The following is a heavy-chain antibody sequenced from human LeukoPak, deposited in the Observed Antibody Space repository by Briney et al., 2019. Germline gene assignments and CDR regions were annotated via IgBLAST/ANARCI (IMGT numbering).Heavy chain of an antibody. J-gene: IGHJ4*02. CDR3: ARRPRNGGSDDGPPGLDY. V-gene: IGHV4-34*01. D-gene: IGHD2-15*01. CDR2: INHSGRT. CDR1: GGSFSGYY. Sequence: SETLSLTCAVYGGSFSGYYWSWIRQPPGKGLEWIGEINHSGRTTYNSSLKSRVTISVYTSKNQFSLKLSSVTAADTAVYYCARRPRNGGSDDGPPGLDYWGQGTLVTVSS.